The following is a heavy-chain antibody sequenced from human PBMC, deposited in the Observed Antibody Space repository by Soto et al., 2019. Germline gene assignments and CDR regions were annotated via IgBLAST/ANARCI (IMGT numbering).Heavy chain of an antibody. CDR2: IIPIFGTA. CDR3: ARDYYYYDSSGYPLDY. CDR1: GGTFSSYA. V-gene: IGHV1-69*13. Sequence: SVKVSCKASGGTFSSYAISWVRQAPGQGLEWMGGIIPIFGTANYAQKFQGRVTITADESTSTAYMELSSLRSEDTAVYYCARDYYYYDSSGYPLDYWGQGTLVTVSS. J-gene: IGHJ4*02. D-gene: IGHD3-22*01.